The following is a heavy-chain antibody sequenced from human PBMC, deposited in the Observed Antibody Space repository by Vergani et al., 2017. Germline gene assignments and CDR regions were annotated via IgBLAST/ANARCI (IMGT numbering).Heavy chain of an antibody. V-gene: IGHV3-33*01. CDR1: GFTFSSYG. CDR2: IWYDGSNK. J-gene: IGHJ4*02. Sequence: QVQLVESGGGVVQPGRSLRLSCAASGFTFSSYGMHWVRQAPGKGLEWVAVIWYDGSNKYYADSVKGRFTISRDNSKNTLYLQMNSLRAEDTAVYYCARGAGAAQLHFDYWGQGTWSPSPQ. CDR3: ARGAGAAQLHFDY. D-gene: IGHD1-26*01.